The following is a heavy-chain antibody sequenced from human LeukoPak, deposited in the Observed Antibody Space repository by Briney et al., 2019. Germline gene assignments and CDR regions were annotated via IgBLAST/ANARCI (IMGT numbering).Heavy chain of an antibody. CDR1: GYTFTSYG. Sequence: ASVKVSCKASGYTFTSYGISWVRQAPGQGLEWMGIINPSGGSTSNAQKFQGRVTMTGDMSTSTVYMEVSSLRSEDSAVYYCARGPAWGYSSPYYFDYWGQGTLVTVSS. CDR3: ARGPAWGYSSPYYFDY. CDR2: INPSGGST. V-gene: IGHV1-46*01. J-gene: IGHJ4*02. D-gene: IGHD3-16*01.